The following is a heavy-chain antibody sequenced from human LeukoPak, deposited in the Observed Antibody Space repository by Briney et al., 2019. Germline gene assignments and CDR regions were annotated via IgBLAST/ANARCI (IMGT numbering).Heavy chain of an antibody. J-gene: IGHJ6*02. Sequence: GGSLRLSCAASGFTFSSYAMHWVRQAPGKGLEWVAVISYDGSNIYYADSVKGRFTISRDNSKNTLYLQMNSLRAEDTAVYYCAKDLPNDYGDYYYYGMDVWGQGTTVTVSS. V-gene: IGHV3-30*04. CDR1: GFTFSSYA. D-gene: IGHD4-17*01. CDR3: AKDLPNDYGDYYYYGMDV. CDR2: ISYDGSNI.